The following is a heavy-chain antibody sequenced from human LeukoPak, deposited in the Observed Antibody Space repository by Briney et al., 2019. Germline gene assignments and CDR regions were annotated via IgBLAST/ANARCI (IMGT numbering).Heavy chain of an antibody. V-gene: IGHV4-59*01. CDR1: GGSISSYC. D-gene: IGHD3-10*01. CDR3: ARGGTQMYGSGGYYYYYYMDV. CDR2: IYYSGST. Sequence: SETLSLACTVSGGSISSYCWSWIRQPPGKGLEWIGYIYYSGSTNYNPSLKSRVTISVDTSKNQFSLKLSSVTAADTAVYYCARGGTQMYGSGGYYYYYYMDVWGKGTTVTISS. J-gene: IGHJ6*03.